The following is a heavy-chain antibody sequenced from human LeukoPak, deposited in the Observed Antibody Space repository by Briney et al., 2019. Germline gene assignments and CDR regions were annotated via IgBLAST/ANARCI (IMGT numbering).Heavy chain of an antibody. V-gene: IGHV3-53*01. CDR3: TKLKGWYGDGYFDY. CDR1: GFSVSSKY. CDR2: IYSGGTT. J-gene: IGHJ4*02. Sequence: PGGSLRLSCAAPGFSVSSKYMSWVRQPAGKGLEWVSVIYSGGTTFYADSVKGRFTISRDNSKNTLYLQMNSLRPDDTAVYYCTKLKGWYGDGYFDYWGPGILVTVSS. D-gene: IGHD6-19*01.